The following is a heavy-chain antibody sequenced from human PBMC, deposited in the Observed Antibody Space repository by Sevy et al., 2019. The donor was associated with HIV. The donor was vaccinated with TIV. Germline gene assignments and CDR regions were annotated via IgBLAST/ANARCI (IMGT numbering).Heavy chain of an antibody. CDR1: GGSISSSSYY. J-gene: IGHJ4*02. CDR2: NYYSRST. CDR3: ARGQWLVHDY. V-gene: IGHV4-39*01. D-gene: IGHD6-19*01. Sequence: SETLSLTCTVSGGSISSSSYYWGWIRQPPGKGLECIGSNYYSRSTYYNPSLKSRVTISVDTSKNQFSLKLSSVTAADTAVYYCARGQWLVHDYWGQGTLVTVSS.